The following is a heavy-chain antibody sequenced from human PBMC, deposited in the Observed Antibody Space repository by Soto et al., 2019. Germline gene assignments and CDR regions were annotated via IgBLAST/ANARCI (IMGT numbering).Heavy chain of an antibody. V-gene: IGHV6-1*01. CDR2: TYYRSRFFS. CDR1: GDSVSSYSAA. Sequence: SQTLSLTCAISGDSVSSYSAAWDWVRQSPSGGLEWLGRTYYRSRFFSDYAESVKSRIIINPDTSKNQFSLQLKSVTPEDTAVYYCVRDRYSSSGWFDPWGQGTPVTVSS. J-gene: IGHJ5*02. D-gene: IGHD3-10*01. CDR3: VRDRYSSSGWFDP.